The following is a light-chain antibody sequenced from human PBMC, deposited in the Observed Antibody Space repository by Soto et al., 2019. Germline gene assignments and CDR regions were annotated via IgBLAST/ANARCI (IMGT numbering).Light chain of an antibody. V-gene: IGLV1-40*01. CDR2: GNI. Sequence: QSVLTQPPSVSGAPGQRVIISCTGSSSNIGAGYDVHWYQQLPGTAPKLLIYGNINRPSGVPDRFSGSKSGTSASLAITGLQAEDEADYYCQSYDSSRSGWGVFGGGTKLTVL. CDR1: SSNIGAGYD. J-gene: IGLJ2*01. CDR3: QSYDSSRSGWGV.